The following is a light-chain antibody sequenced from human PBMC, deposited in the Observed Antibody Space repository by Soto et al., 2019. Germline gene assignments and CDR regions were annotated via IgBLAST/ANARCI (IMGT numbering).Light chain of an antibody. CDR3: QQSYSAPHT. Sequence: DLQMTQSPSSLSTSVGDSVTITCRASQSINNFLSWYQQRPGKAPKLLIYGAYILQRGVPSRFTGSGSGTDFTLTISSLQPEDFASYYCQQSYSAPHTFGQGTKVEIK. CDR2: GAY. CDR1: QSINNF. V-gene: IGKV1-39*01. J-gene: IGKJ1*01.